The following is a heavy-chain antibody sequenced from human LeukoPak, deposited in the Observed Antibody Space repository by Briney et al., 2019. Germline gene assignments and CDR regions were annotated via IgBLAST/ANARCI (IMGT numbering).Heavy chain of an antibody. CDR3: ARAPRHGYSSSWFDY. Sequence: SETLSLTCTVSGGSISSYYWSWIRQPPGKGLEWIGYIYYSGSTNYNPSLKSRVTISVDTSKNHFFLKLSPVTAADAAVYYCARAPRHGYSSSWFDYWGQGTLVTVSS. J-gene: IGHJ4*02. CDR2: IYYSGST. V-gene: IGHV4-59*01. D-gene: IGHD6-13*01. CDR1: GGSISSYY.